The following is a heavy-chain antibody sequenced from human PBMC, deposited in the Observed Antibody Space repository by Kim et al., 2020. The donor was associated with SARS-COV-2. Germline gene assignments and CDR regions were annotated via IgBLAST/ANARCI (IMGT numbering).Heavy chain of an antibody. V-gene: IGHV3-23*01. CDR1: GFTFSSYA. CDR2: ISGSGGST. CDR3: AKGAHYYGSGSYYRLFDY. J-gene: IGHJ4*02. Sequence: GGSLRLSCASSGFTFSSYAMSWVRQAPGKGLEWVSAISGSGGSTYYADSVKGRFTISRDNSKNTLYLQMNSLRAEDTAVYYCAKGAHYYGSGSYYRLFDYWGQGTLVTVSS. D-gene: IGHD3-10*01.